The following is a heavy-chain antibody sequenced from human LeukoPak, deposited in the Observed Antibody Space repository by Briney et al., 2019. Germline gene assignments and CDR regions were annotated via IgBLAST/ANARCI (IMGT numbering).Heavy chain of an antibody. V-gene: IGHV3-21*01. CDR3: ARAQTNWFDNRRFDY. J-gene: IGHJ4*02. CDR2: ISGSSSFI. CDR1: GFTFSSYS. Sequence: GGSLILSCAASGFTFSSYSMNWVRPAPGKGLEWVSSISGSSSFIYYADSVKGRFTISRDNAKNSLYLQMNSLRVADTAVYYCARAQTNWFDNRRFDYWGQGTLVTVSS. D-gene: IGHD1-1*01.